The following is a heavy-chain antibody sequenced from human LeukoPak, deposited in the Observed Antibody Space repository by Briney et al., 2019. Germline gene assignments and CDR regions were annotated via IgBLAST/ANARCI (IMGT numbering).Heavy chain of an antibody. D-gene: IGHD6-25*01. CDR1: GYTFTGYC. Sequence: ASVKVSCKASGYTFTGYCMHWVRQAPGQGLEWMGWINPNSGGTNYAQKFQGRVTIIADKSTSTAYMELSSLRSEDTAVYYCARSGWDDAFDIWGQGTMVTVSS. CDR2: INPNSGGT. V-gene: IGHV1-2*02. CDR3: ARSGWDDAFDI. J-gene: IGHJ3*02.